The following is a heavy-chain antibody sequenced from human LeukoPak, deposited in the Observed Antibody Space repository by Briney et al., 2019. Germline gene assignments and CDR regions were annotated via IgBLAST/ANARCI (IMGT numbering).Heavy chain of an antibody. CDR2: IYYSGNT. J-gene: IGHJ6*03. Sequence: SETLSLTCIVSGYSISSGYYWGWIRQPPGKGLEWIGSIYYSGNTYYNPSLESRVTVSVDTSMNQFSLRLTSVSPADTAVYYCARDVSSASFTYYYYYMDVWGKGTTVTVSS. V-gene: IGHV4-38-2*02. CDR3: ARDVSSASFTYYYYYMDV. D-gene: IGHD3-16*01. CDR1: GYSISSGYY.